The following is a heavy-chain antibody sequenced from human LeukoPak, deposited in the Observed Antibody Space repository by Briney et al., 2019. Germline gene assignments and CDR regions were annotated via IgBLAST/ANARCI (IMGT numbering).Heavy chain of an antibody. J-gene: IGHJ4*02. CDR1: GYTFTSYD. D-gene: IGHD5-18*01. CDR3: ASSRIQLWHMIDY. V-gene: IGHV1-8*01. Sequence: ASVKVSCKASGYTFTSYDNNWVRQATGQGLEWMGWMNPNSGNTGYAQKFQGRVTMTRNTSISTAYMELSSLRSEDTAVYYCASSRIQLWHMIDYWGQGTLVTVSS. CDR2: MNPNSGNT.